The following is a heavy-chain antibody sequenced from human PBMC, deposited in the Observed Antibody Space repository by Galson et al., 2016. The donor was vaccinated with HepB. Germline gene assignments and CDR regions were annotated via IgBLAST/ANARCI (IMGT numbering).Heavy chain of an antibody. V-gene: IGHV3-64D*06. CDR1: GFALGAFA. J-gene: IGHJ4*02. Sequence: SLRLSCAVSGFALGAFAMHWVRQTPGRGLEYVSSISADGTNTYYADSVKGRFTIPRDFSKNTMYLQMSSLRTEDTAVYYCVKDRGRTIRDFDVWGQGTLVTVSS. CDR2: ISADGTNT. D-gene: IGHD5-24*01. CDR3: VKDRGRTIRDFDV.